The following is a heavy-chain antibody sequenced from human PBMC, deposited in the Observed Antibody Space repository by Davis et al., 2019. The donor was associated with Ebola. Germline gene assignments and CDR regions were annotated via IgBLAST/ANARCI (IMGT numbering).Heavy chain of an antibody. J-gene: IGHJ3*02. D-gene: IGHD1-26*01. V-gene: IGHV3-48*01. CDR1: GFTFRSYS. Sequence: PGGSLRPSCAASGFTFRSYSMNWVRQAPGKGLEWVSYISSSSSTIYYADSVKGRFTISRDNAKNSLYLQMNSLRAEDTAVYYCARESNLGIVGATFDAFDIWGQGTMVTVSS. CDR2: ISSSSSTI. CDR3: ARESNLGIVGATFDAFDI.